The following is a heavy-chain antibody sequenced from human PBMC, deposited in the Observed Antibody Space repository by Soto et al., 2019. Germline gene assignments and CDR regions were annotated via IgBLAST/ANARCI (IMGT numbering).Heavy chain of an antibody. Sequence: PSETLSLTCAVSGYSISSGYYWGWIRQPPGKGLEWLGTTYYGVSSYYNPSLRSRITILLDASTNQLSLKLSSVTAADTAVYFCVRVAGSASWYETDSWGQGILVTVSS. J-gene: IGHJ4*02. CDR3: VRVAGSASWYETDS. V-gene: IGHV4-38-2*01. CDR1: GYSISSGYY. D-gene: IGHD6-13*01. CDR2: TYYGVSS.